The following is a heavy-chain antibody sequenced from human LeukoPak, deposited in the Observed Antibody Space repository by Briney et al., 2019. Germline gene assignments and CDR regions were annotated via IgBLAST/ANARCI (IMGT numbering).Heavy chain of an antibody. CDR2: IIISSSYI. CDR1: GFTFSSYS. D-gene: IGHD2-21*02. Sequence: PGGSLRLSCAASGFTFSSYSMNWVRQAPGKGLEWVSSIIISSSYIYYADSVKGRFTVSRDNAKNSLYLQMNRLRAEDTAVYYCARDLKPVVVTALNWFDPWGQGTLVTVSS. CDR3: ARDLKPVVVTALNWFDP. J-gene: IGHJ5*02. V-gene: IGHV3-21*01.